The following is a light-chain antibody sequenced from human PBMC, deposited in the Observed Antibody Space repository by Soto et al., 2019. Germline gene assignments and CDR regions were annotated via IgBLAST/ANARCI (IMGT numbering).Light chain of an antibody. J-gene: IGKJ2*01. V-gene: IGKV1-33*01. CDR1: HDINNF. CDR2: DAS. CDR3: QHYHFLPPMYP. Sequence: DTQMTQSPSSLSASVGDRVTITCQASHDINNFVNWYQHRPGKAPKLLIYDASNLETGVPSRFSGSGSGTHFTFTINSLQPEDVATYYCQHYHFLPPMYPFGQGTTVEIK.